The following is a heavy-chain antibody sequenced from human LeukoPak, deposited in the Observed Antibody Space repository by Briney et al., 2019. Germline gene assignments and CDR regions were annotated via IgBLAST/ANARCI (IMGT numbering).Heavy chain of an antibody. CDR2: IYSGGST. D-gene: IGHD3-10*01. CDR1: GFTFSSYA. J-gene: IGHJ6*02. V-gene: IGHV3-53*04. Sequence: GGSLRLSCTASGFTFSSYAMSWVRQAPGKGLEWVSVIYSGGSTYYADSVKGRFTISRHNSKNTLYLQMNSLRAEDTAVYYCARMPSSGSYPDYYYGMDVWGQGTTVTVSS. CDR3: ARMPSSGSYPDYYYGMDV.